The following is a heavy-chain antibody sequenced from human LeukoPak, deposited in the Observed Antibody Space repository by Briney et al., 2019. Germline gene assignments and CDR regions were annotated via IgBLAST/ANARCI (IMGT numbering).Heavy chain of an antibody. CDR1: GFTFSTYT. J-gene: IGHJ4*02. CDR3: AKDRVPDGVWSFDY. V-gene: IGHV3-23*01. Sequence: PGGALKLSCAALGFTFSTYTMNWVRQAPGEGLQWVSGVGQDGRSTHYADSVKGRFTISRDNSKNTLYLQMSSLRAEDTAVYYCAKDRVPDGVWSFDYWGQGSLVIVSS. D-gene: IGHD2-8*02. CDR2: VGQDGRST.